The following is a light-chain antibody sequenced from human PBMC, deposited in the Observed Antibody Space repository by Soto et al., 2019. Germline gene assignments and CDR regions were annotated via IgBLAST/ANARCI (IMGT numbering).Light chain of an antibody. V-gene: IGKV1-5*01. CDR3: QQYNSYPRT. CDR2: DAS. CDR1: QSISNW. J-gene: IGKJ1*01. Sequence: DIQMTQSPSTLSASVGDRVTITCRASQSISNWLAWYQQKPGKAPNLLIYDASSMESGVPSRFSGSGSGTEFTLTISRLQPDDFATYYCQQYNSYPRTFGQGTKVEIK.